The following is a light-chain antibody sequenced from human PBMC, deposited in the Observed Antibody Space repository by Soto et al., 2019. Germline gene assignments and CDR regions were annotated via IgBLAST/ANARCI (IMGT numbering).Light chain of an antibody. CDR3: CSYAGSYVWL. CDR1: RSDVGYYHF. J-gene: IGLJ3*02. V-gene: IGLV2-11*01. Sequence: QSVVTQPRSVSGSPGQSVTISCAGSRSDVGYYHFVSWYQQHPGKGPKLIIYEDTERPSGVPQRFSAFKSGNTAFLTISGLQVEDEADYFCCSYAGSYVWLFGGGTKLTVL. CDR2: EDT.